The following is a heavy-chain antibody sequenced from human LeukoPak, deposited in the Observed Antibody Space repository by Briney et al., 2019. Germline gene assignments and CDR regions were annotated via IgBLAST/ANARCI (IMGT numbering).Heavy chain of an antibody. CDR2: IIPIFGTA. CDR1: GGTFSSYA. Sequence: SVKVSCKASGGTFSSYAISWVRQAPGQGLEWMGGIIPIFGTANYAQKFQGRVTITADKSTSTAYMELSSLRSEDTAVYYCARERSIVLMVYASVWFDPWGQGTLVTVSS. V-gene: IGHV1-69*06. CDR3: ARERSIVLMVYASVWFDP. D-gene: IGHD2-8*01. J-gene: IGHJ5*02.